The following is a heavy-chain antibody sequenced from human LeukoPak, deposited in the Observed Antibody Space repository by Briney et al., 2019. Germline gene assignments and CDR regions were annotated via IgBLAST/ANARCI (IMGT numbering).Heavy chain of an antibody. CDR1: GFIFDDYA. J-gene: IGHJ4*02. CDR3: AKDFYRAVAGSIGF. D-gene: IGHD6-19*01. CDR2: ISWNSGGI. Sequence: GGSLRHSCAASGFIFDDYAMHWVRQAPGKGLEWVSGISWNSGGIGYADSVKGRFTISRDNAKKSLYLQMNSLRAEDTALYYCAKDFYRAVAGSIGFWGQGILVTVSS. V-gene: IGHV3-9*01.